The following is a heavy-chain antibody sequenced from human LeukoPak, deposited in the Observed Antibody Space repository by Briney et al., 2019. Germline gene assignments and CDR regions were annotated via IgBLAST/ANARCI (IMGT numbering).Heavy chain of an antibody. V-gene: IGHV1-2*02. CDR3: ARVSSYDAFDI. D-gene: IGHD6-6*01. J-gene: IGHJ3*02. CDR2: INPNSGGT. Sequence: ASVKVSCKASGYTFTGYYMHWVRQAPGQGLEWMGWINPNSGGTNYAQKFQGRVTMTKDTSISTANMELSRLRSDDTAVYYCARVSSYDAFDIWGQGTMVTVSS. CDR1: GYTFTGYY.